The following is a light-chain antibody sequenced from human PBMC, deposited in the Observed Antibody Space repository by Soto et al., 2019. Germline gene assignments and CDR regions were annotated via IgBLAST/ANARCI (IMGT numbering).Light chain of an antibody. J-gene: IGKJ3*01. CDR3: QQYYSTPLT. V-gene: IGKV4-1*01. Sequence: DIVMTQSPDSLAVSLGERATINCKSSQSILYSSNNKNYLAWYQQKPGQPPKLLIYWASTRESGVPDRFSGSGSGTDFTRTISSLQAEDVALYYCQQYYSTPLTFGPGTKVHIK. CDR2: WAS. CDR1: QSILYSSNNKNY.